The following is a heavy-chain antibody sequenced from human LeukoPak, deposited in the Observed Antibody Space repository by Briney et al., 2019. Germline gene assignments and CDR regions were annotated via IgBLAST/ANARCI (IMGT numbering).Heavy chain of an antibody. CDR2: IYPGDSDT. V-gene: IGHV5-51*01. D-gene: IGHD6-13*01. CDR1: GYSFTSYW. CDR3: ARPGYSSSWGFDY. Sequence: GESLKISCKGSGYSFTSYWIGWERQMPGKGLEWMGIIYPGDSDTRYSPSFQGQVTISADKSISTAYLQWSSLKASDTSMYYSARPGYSSSWGFDYWGQGTLVTVSS. J-gene: IGHJ4*02.